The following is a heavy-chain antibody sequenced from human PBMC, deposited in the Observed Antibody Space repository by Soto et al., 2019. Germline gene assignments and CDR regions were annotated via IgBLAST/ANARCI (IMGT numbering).Heavy chain of an antibody. CDR2: ISYDGSNK. V-gene: IGHV3-30-3*01. CDR3: ARDVT. J-gene: IGHJ5*02. Sequence: QVQLVESGGGVVQPGRSLRLSCGASGFTFSSYAMHWVRQAPGKGLEWVAVISYDGSNKYYADSVKGRFTISRDNSKNTLFQQMNSLIAEDSAVYYCARDVTWGQGTLVTVSS. CDR1: GFTFSSYA.